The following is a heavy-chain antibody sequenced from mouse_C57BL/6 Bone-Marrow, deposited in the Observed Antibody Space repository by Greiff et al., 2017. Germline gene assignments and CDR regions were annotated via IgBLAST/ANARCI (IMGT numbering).Heavy chain of an antibody. CDR1: GFTFTDYY. CDR3: ARYDDYDVDY. V-gene: IGHV7-3*01. J-gene: IGHJ2*01. D-gene: IGHD2-4*01. Sequence: EVHLVESGGGLVQPGGSLSLSCAASGFTFTDYYMSWVRQPPGKALEWLGFIRNKANGYTTEYSASVKGRFTISRDNSQSILYLQMNALIAEDSATYYCARYDDYDVDYWGQGTTLTVSS. CDR2: IRNKANGYTT.